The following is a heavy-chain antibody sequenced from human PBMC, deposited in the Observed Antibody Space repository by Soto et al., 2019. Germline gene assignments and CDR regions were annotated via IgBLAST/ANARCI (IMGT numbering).Heavy chain of an antibody. J-gene: IGHJ5*02. Sequence: PGGSIRLSCAASGFTFSSCAMSWVSQAPGKGLEWVSATSGSGGSTYYADSVKGRFTISRDNSKNTLYLQMNSLRAEDTAVYYCAKDRLLSDYDFWSGPENWFDPWGQGTPVTVSS. D-gene: IGHD3-3*01. V-gene: IGHV3-23*01. CDR1: GFTFSSCA. CDR3: AKDRLLSDYDFWSGPENWFDP. CDR2: TSGSGGST.